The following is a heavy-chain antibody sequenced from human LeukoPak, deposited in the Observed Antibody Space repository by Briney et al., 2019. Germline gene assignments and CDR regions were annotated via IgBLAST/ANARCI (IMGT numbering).Heavy chain of an antibody. CDR2: INPKGGAT. CDR3: ARVSCSGGNTDSTDV. Sequence: ASVKVSCKVSGYTFTGYYVHWMRQAPGQGLEWVGCINPKGGATKDAEKFPGRVIMARDTSIRVVYIERTWLRSDDTAVYSCARVSCSGGNTDSTDVCSQATRVTV. V-gene: IGHV1-2*02. J-gene: IGHJ3*01. D-gene: IGHD2-15*01. CDR1: GYTFTGYY.